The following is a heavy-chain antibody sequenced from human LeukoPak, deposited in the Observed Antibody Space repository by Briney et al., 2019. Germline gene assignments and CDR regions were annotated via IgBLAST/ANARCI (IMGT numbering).Heavy chain of an antibody. CDR3: SRASDYGPGRYYEFVC. J-gene: IGHJ4*02. V-gene: IGHV1-18*01. Sequence: ASVKVSCKASGHTFTSYGISWVRQAPGQGLEWMGWLSAYNGNTNYAQKLQGRVTMTTDTSTSTAYMELRSLRSDDTAVDYYSRASDYGPGRYYEFVCWGQGTLVTV. CDR1: GHTFTSYG. D-gene: IGHD3-10*01. CDR2: LSAYNGNT.